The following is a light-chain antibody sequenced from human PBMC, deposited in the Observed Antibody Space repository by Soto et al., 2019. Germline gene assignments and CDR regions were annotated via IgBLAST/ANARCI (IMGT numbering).Light chain of an antibody. J-gene: IGKJ1*01. V-gene: IGKV3-20*01. Sequence: EILFTQSPGTLSLSPGERATLSCRASQSVRDRYLAWYQQKPGQAPSLLIYDTSTRATGVPDRFSGSGSGTDFALTISRVEPEDFSIYFCQQYGSSPGTFGQGTKVDIK. CDR3: QQYGSSPGT. CDR1: QSVRDRY. CDR2: DTS.